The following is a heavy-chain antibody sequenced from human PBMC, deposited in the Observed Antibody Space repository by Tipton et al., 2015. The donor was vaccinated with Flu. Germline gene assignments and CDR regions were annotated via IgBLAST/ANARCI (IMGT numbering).Heavy chain of an antibody. J-gene: IGHJ2*01. CDR1: GGSISSGGYY. Sequence: TLSLTCTVSGGSISSGGYYWSWIRQHPGKGLEWIGYIYYSGSTYYNPSLKSRVTISVDTSKNQFSLKLSSVTAADTAVYYCARDPRGAGYKTLNWYFDLWGRGTLVTVSS. CDR3: ARDPRGAGYKTLNWYFDL. D-gene: IGHD5-24*01. V-gene: IGHV4-31*03. CDR2: IYYSGST.